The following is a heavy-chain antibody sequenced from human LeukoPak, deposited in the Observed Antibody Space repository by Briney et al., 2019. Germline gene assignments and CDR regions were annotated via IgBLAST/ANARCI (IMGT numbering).Heavy chain of an antibody. Sequence: ASVKVSCKASGYTFTDFYLHWVRQAPAQGLEWMGWINPNSGGTNHAQSFQGRVTMTRDTSISTAYMELSRLRSDDTAVYYCARADMSTDYTPNDYWGQGTLVTVSS. CDR2: INPNSGGT. V-gene: IGHV1-2*02. CDR1: GYTFTDFY. J-gene: IGHJ4*02. D-gene: IGHD3-3*01. CDR3: ARADMSTDYTPNDY.